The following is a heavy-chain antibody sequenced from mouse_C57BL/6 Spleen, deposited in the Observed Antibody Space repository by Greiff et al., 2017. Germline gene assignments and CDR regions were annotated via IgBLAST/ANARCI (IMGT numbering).Heavy chain of an antibody. Sequence: VQLQQSGAELVKPGASVKMSCKASGYAFSSYWMNWVKQRPGKGLEWIGQIDPGDGDTNYNAKFKGKATLTADKSSSTAYMKLSSLTSEDSAVYFWAREWVGRGIDYWGQGTSVTVSS. CDR1: GYAFSSYW. CDR3: AREWVGRGIDY. V-gene: IGHV1-80*01. D-gene: IGHD1-1*02. J-gene: IGHJ4*01. CDR2: IDPGDGDT.